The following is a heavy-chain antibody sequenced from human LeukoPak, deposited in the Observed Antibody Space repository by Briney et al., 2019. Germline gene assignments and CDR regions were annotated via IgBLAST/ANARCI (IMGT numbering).Heavy chain of an antibody. V-gene: IGHV1-24*01. CDR2: FDPEDGET. CDR3: ATGRDFWSGYSFDY. D-gene: IGHD3-3*01. CDR1: GYTLTELS. J-gene: IGHJ4*02. Sequence: ASVKVSCTVSGYTLTELSMYWVRQAPGKGLEWMGGFDPEDGETIYAQKFQGRVTMTEDTSTDTAYMELSSLRSEDTAVYYCATGRDFWSGYSFDYWGQGTLVTVSS.